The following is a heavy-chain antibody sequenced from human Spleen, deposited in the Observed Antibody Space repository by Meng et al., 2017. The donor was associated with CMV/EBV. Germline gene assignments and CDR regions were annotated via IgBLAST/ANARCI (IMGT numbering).Heavy chain of an antibody. D-gene: IGHD1-1*01. CDR2: IKQDESGI. CDR3: ARSMLEVNRYYYGMDV. J-gene: IGHJ6*04. V-gene: IGHV3-7*01. Sequence: GESLKISCAASGFTFSSFWMAWVRQAPGKGLEWVGNIKQDESGIQYVGSVKGRFTITRDNAKNSLFLQMNSLRAEDTAVYYCARSMLEVNRYYYGMDVWGEGTPVTVSS. CDR1: GFTFSSFW.